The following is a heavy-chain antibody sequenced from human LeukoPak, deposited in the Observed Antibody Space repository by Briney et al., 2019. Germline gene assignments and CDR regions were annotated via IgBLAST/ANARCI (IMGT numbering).Heavy chain of an antibody. D-gene: IGHD6-13*01. V-gene: IGHV3-23*01. Sequence: GGSLRLSCAASGFTFSSYAMSWVRQAPGKGLEWVSVISGSGGTTYYADSVKGRFSISRDNSKNTLDLQMNSLRAEDTSVYYCARGWYKFDYWGQGTLVTVSS. J-gene: IGHJ4*02. CDR1: GFTFSSYA. CDR2: ISGSGGTT. CDR3: ARGWYKFDY.